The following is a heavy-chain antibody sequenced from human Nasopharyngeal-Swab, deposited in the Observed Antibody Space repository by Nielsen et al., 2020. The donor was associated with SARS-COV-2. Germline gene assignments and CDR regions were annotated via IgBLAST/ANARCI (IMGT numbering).Heavy chain of an antibody. CDR3: ARDSPITIFGVVITTPVDY. V-gene: IGHV3-48*01. Sequence: WIRQPPEKGLEWVSYISGSSGTINYVDSVKGRFTISRDNAKNSLYLQMNSLRAEDTAVYYCARDSPITIFGVVITTPVDYWGQGTLVTVSS. CDR2: ISGSSGTI. J-gene: IGHJ4*02. D-gene: IGHD3-3*01.